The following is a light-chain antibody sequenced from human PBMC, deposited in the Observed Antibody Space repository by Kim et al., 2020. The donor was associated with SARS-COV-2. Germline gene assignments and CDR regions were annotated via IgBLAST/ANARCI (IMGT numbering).Light chain of an antibody. CDR2: SAS. Sequence: VSPGERATLSCRASQSVTTNLAWYQQKPGQPPRVLIYSASTRATDIPARFSGSGSGTEFTLTINILQSEDFAVYYCQQYDNWPLTFGQGTRLEIK. V-gene: IGKV3-15*01. CDR1: QSVTTN. CDR3: QQYDNWPLT. J-gene: IGKJ5*01.